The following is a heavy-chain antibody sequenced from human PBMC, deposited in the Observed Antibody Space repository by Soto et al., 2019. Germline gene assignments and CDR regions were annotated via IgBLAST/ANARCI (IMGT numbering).Heavy chain of an antibody. CDR1: GYSFTSYW. J-gene: IGHJ3*02. Sequence: PGESLKISCKGSGYSFTSYWIGWVRQMPGKGLEWMGIIYPGDSDTRYSPSFQGQVTISADKSISTAYLQWSSLKASDTAMCYCARLPPSHRDYEIHAFDIWGQGTMVTVSS. V-gene: IGHV5-51*01. CDR2: IYPGDSDT. CDR3: ARLPPSHRDYEIHAFDI. D-gene: IGHD4-17*01.